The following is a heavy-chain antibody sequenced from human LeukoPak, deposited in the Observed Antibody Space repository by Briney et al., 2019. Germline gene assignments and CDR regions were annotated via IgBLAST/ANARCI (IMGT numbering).Heavy chain of an antibody. CDR1: GFTFSSYS. D-gene: IGHD6-13*01. J-gene: IGHJ3*02. CDR3: AREYLGAAAGTSGGDAFDI. V-gene: IGHV3-21*01. CDR2: ISSSSSYI. Sequence: KPGGSLRLSCAASGFTFSSYSMNWVRQAPGKGLEWVSSISSSSSYIYYADSVKGRFTISRDNAKNSLYLQMNSLRAEDTAVYYCAREYLGAAAGTSGGDAFDIWGQGTMVTVSS.